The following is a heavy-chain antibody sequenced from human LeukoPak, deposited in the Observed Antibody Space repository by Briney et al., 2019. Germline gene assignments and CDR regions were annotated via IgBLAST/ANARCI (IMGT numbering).Heavy chain of an antibody. CDR2: ISYDGSNK. D-gene: IGHD3-22*01. V-gene: IGHV3-30-3*01. J-gene: IGHJ4*02. CDR3: ARGAYYYDSSGYYTY. CDR1: GFTFSSYA. Sequence: GGSLRLSCAASGFTFSSYAMRWVRQAPGKGLEWVAVISYDGSNKYYADSVKGRFTISRDNSKNTLYLQMNSLRAEDTAVYYCARGAYYYDSSGYYTYWGQGTLVTVSS.